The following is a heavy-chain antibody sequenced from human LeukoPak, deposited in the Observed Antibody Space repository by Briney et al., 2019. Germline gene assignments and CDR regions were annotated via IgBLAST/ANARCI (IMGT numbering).Heavy chain of an antibody. CDR1: GFTFDDYA. CDR2: ISWNSGSI. D-gene: IGHD1-20*01. Sequence: GGSLRLSCAASGFTFDDYAMHWVRQAPGKGLEWVSGISWNSGSIGYADSVKGRFTISRDNAKNSLYLQMNSLRAEDTASYYCAKDGDSRGLTHFDYWGQGTLVTVSS. V-gene: IGHV3-9*01. J-gene: IGHJ4*02. CDR3: AKDGDSRGLTHFDY.